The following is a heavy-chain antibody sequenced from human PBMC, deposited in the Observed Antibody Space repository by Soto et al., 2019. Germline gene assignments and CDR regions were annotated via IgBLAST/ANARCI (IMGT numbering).Heavy chain of an antibody. D-gene: IGHD3-3*01. CDR2: LYYSGST. V-gene: IGHV4-31*03. Sequence: QVQPQESAPGLVKPSQTLSLTCTVSGGSFSSGSYYWSCIRQLQGKGLEWIGYLYYSGSTYYNPAHQMRVTVSVDASKNQFSLKLSSVTAADTAVYYCARDPYVFWSCYLDYYGIDVWGQGTTVTVSS. J-gene: IGHJ6*02. CDR1: GGSFSSGSYY. CDR3: ARDPYVFWSCYLDYYGIDV.